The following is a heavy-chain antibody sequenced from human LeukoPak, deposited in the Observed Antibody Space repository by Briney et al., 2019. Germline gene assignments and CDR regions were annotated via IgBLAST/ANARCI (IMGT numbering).Heavy chain of an antibody. D-gene: IGHD1-1*01. CDR2: ISDSGGNT. Sequence: GGCVRLSCAASGYTFNDYAMSWVRQAPGKGLEWVSTISDSGGNTHYADSVKGRFTISSDNSKKTLYLQMNSLRADDTAMYYCAKDWNAAWYHDYWGQGTLVSVSS. J-gene: IGHJ4*02. CDR1: GYTFNDYA. V-gene: IGHV3-23*01. CDR3: AKDWNAAWYHDY.